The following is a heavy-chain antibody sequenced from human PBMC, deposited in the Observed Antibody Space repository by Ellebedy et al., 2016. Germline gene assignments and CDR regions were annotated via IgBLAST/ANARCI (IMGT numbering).Heavy chain of an antibody. D-gene: IGHD4-17*01. V-gene: IGHV3-23*01. Sequence: GESLKISCAASGFTVSSNYMSWVRQAPGKGLEWVSTISADGGDTYFADSVKGRFTISRDNSRNTLFLQMNSLRAEDTAVYYCYYGHYSGSWGQGTLVTVSS. CDR1: GFTVSSNY. CDR2: ISADGGDT. J-gene: IGHJ4*02. CDR3: YYGHYSGS.